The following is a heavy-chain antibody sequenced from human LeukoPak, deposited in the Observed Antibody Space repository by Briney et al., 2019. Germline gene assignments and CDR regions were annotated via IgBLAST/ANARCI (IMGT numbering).Heavy chain of an antibody. CDR2: IYYDGNT. V-gene: IGHV4-61*08. Sequence: SETLTLTCTVSGDSVSTGDYFWSWIRQPPGRGLEWIGYIYYDGNTNYDPSLESRVAISIHTSKTQFSLNLKAVTAADTRIYQCARTTQPGTDFAYWPYFDFWGQGALVTVSS. J-gene: IGHJ4*02. D-gene: IGHD2-8*02. CDR1: GDSVSTGDYF. CDR3: ARTTQPGTDFAYWPYFDF.